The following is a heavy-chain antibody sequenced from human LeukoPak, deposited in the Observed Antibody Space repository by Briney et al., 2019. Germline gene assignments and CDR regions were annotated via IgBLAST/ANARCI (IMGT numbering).Heavy chain of an antibody. D-gene: IGHD3-10*01. Sequence: SETLSLTCTVSGGSISSYYWSWIRQPPGKGLEWIGYIYYSGSTNYNPSLKSRVTISVDTSKNQFSLKLSSVTAADTAVYYCARYGPSRYFDLWGRGTLVTVSS. CDR2: IYYSGST. J-gene: IGHJ2*01. V-gene: IGHV4-59*01. CDR1: GGSISSYY. CDR3: ARYGPSRYFDL.